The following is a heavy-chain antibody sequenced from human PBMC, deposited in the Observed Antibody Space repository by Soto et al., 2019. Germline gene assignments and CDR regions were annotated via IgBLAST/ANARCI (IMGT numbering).Heavy chain of an antibody. Sequence: LRLSCAASGFTFSSYSMNWVRQAPGKGLEWVSSISSSSSYIYYADSVKGRFTISRDNAKNSLYLQMNSLRAEDTAVYYCARVTDYYDSREAFDIWGQGTTVTVSS. D-gene: IGHD3-22*01. CDR1: GFTFSSYS. J-gene: IGHJ3*02. CDR3: ARVTDYYDSREAFDI. V-gene: IGHV3-21*01. CDR2: ISSSSSYI.